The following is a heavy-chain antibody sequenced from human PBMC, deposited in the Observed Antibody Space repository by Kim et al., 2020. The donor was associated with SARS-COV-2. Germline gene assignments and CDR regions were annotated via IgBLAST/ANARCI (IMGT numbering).Heavy chain of an antibody. J-gene: IGHJ4*02. CDR3: ARGTLTYCGGDCYYVLFDY. D-gene: IGHD2-21*02. CDR2: INSDGSST. V-gene: IGHV3-74*01. Sequence: GGSLRLSCAASGFTFSSHWMHWVRQAPGKGLVWVSRINSDGSSTSYADSVKGRFTISRDNAKNTLYMQMNSLRAEDTAVYYCARGTLTYCGGDCYYVLFDYWGQGTLVTVSS. CDR1: GFTFSSHW.